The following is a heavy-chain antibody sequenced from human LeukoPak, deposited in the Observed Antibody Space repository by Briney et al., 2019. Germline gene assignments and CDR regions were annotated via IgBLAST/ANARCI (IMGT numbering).Heavy chain of an antibody. J-gene: IGHJ6*04. CDR3: ARGRVPAAMPPGDV. V-gene: IGHV1-69*01. D-gene: IGHD2-2*01. CDR2: TIPIFGTA. CDR1: GGTFSSYA. Sequence: GASVKVSCKASGGTFSSYAISWVRQAPGQGLEWVGGTIPIFGTANYAQKFQGRVTITADESTSTAYMELSGLRSEDTAVYYCARGRVPAAMPPGDVWGKGTTVTVSS.